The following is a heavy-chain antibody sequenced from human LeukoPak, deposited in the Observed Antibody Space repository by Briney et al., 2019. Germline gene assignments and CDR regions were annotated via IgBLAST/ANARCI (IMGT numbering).Heavy chain of an antibody. Sequence: PTGGSLRLSCAASGFTFSSYAMSWVRQAPGKGLEWVSAISGSGGSTYYADSVKGRFTISRDNSKNTLYLQMNSLRAEDTAVYYCARAGITIFGVVTFGMDVWGQGTTVTVSS. J-gene: IGHJ6*02. CDR2: ISGSGGST. CDR1: GFTFSSYA. V-gene: IGHV3-23*01. CDR3: ARAGITIFGVVTFGMDV. D-gene: IGHD3-3*01.